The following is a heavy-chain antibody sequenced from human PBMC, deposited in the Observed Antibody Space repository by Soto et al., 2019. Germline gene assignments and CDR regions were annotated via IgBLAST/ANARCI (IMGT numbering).Heavy chain of an antibody. CDR1: GGTFSSYA. Sequence: QVQLVQSGAEVKKPGSSMKVSCKASGGTFSSYAISWVRQAPGQGLEWMGGIIPIFGTADYAQKFNGRVTITADESTSTAYMELSSLSSEDTAVYYCARGITGTVTYYYGLDVWGQGTTVTVSS. D-gene: IGHD1-20*01. CDR2: IIPIFGTA. J-gene: IGHJ6*02. CDR3: ARGITGTVTYYYGLDV. V-gene: IGHV1-69*12.